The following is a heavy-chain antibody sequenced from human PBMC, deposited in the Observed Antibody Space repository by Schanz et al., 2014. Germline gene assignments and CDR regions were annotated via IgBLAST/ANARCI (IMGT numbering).Heavy chain of an antibody. V-gene: IGHV3-48*02. Sequence: EVQLVESGGGLVQPGGSLRLSCAASGFTFSGYHMIWVRQAPGKGLEWVSYISSSSSVIDYPDSVKGRFTISRDNAKNSLFLQMNSLRDEDTAVYYCARGLDHGVNGIQHWGQGAQVTVSS. CDR1: GFTFSGYH. CDR2: ISSSSSVI. CDR3: ARGLDHGVNGIQH. J-gene: IGHJ1*01. D-gene: IGHD4-17*01.